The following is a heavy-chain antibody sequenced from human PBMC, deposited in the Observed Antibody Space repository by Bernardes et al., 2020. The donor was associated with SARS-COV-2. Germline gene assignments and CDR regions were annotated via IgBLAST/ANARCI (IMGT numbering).Heavy chain of an antibody. CDR2: ISSSSSYI. V-gene: IGHV3-21*01. Sequence: GGSLRLSCAASGFTFSSYSMNRVRQAPGKGLEWVSSISSSSSYIYYADSVKGRFTISRDNAKNSLYLQMNSLRAEDTAVYYCARAPNFDYDFWSGYYRAYYGMDVWGQGTTVTVSS. D-gene: IGHD3-3*01. CDR3: ARAPNFDYDFWSGYYRAYYGMDV. J-gene: IGHJ6*02. CDR1: GFTFSSYS.